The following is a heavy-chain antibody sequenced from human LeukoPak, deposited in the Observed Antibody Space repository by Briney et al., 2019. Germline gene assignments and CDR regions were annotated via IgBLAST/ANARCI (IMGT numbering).Heavy chain of an antibody. CDR2: IKQDGSEK. D-gene: IGHD3-10*01. J-gene: IGHJ4*02. CDR1: GFTFSSYW. V-gene: IGHV3-7*03. CDR3: ARDQRLLWFGELMYYFDY. Sequence: GGSLRLSCAASGFTFSSYWMSWVRQAPGKGLEWVANIKQDGSEKYYVDSVKGRFTISRDSAKNSLYLQMNSLRAEDTAVYYCARDQRLLWFGELMYYFDYWGQGTLVTVSS.